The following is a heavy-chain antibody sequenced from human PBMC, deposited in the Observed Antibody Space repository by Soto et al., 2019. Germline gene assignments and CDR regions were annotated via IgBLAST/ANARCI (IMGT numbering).Heavy chain of an antibody. V-gene: IGHV4-34*01. CDR1: GGSFSGYY. CDR2: INHSGST. Sequence: PSETLFLTCAVYGGSFSGYYWSWIRQPPGKGLEWIGEINHSGSTNYNPSLKSRVTISVDTSKNQFSLKLSSVTAADTAVYYCARGGPYSGYDLMSGKINWFDPWGQGTLVTVSS. J-gene: IGHJ5*02. CDR3: ARGGPYSGYDLMSGKINWFDP. D-gene: IGHD5-12*01.